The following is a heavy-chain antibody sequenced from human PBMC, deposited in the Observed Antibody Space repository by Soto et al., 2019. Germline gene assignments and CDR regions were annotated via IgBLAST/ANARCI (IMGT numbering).Heavy chain of an antibody. CDR1: GYTFTSYA. Sequence: GASVKVSCKASGYTFTSYAMHWVRQAPGQRLEWMGWINAGNGNTKYSQKFQGRVTITRDTSASTAYMELSSLRSEDTAVYYCARVAHYDFWFDSWGQGTLVTVSS. D-gene: IGHD3-3*01. V-gene: IGHV1-3*01. CDR3: ARVAHYDFWFDS. J-gene: IGHJ5*01. CDR2: INAGNGNT.